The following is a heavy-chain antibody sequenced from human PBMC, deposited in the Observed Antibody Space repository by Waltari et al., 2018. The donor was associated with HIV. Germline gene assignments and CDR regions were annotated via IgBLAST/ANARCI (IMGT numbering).Heavy chain of an antibody. Sequence: QVQLQESGPGLVKPSETLSLTCAVSGYSTSSGYFWGWNRQPPGKALAGIGSMFHNGSTYDNPSLKSRVTISVDTSKNQFSLKLSSVTSADTAIYYCAREWGTLMVAWFDPWGQGTLVTVSS. CDR3: AREWGTLMVAWFDP. D-gene: IGHD3-10*01. J-gene: IGHJ5*02. CDR1: GYSTSSGYF. V-gene: IGHV4-38-2*02. CDR2: MFHNGST.